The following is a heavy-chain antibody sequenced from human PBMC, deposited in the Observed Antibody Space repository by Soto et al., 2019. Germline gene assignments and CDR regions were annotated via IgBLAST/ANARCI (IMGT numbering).Heavy chain of an antibody. CDR1: GYSFTSYW. CDR2: IYPGDSDT. Sequence: GESLKISCKGSGYSFTSYWIGWVRQMPGKGLEWMGIIYPGDSDTRYSPSFQGRVTISAGKSISTAYLQWSSLKAADTAMFYCARREQLVDPFDYWGQGTLVTVSS. CDR3: ARREQLVDPFDY. D-gene: IGHD6-6*01. J-gene: IGHJ4*02. V-gene: IGHV5-51*01.